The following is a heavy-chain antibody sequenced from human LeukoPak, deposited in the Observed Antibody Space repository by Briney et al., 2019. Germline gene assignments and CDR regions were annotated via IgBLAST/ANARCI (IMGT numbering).Heavy chain of an antibody. Sequence: GASVKVSCKASGYTFTSYGISWVRQAPGQGLEWMGWISAYNGNTNYAQKLQGRVTMTTDTSTSTAYMELRSLRSDDTAVYYCASEYYYDSSGYNYFDYWGQGTLVTVSS. CDR3: ASEYYYDSSGYNYFDY. J-gene: IGHJ4*02. D-gene: IGHD3-22*01. CDR2: ISAYNGNT. V-gene: IGHV1-18*01. CDR1: GYTFTSYG.